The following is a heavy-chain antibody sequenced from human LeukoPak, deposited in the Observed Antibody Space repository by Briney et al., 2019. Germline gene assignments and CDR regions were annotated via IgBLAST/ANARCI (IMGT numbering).Heavy chain of an antibody. CDR3: VRDWAPASMQAAPFDC. V-gene: IGHV3-30*04. J-gene: IGHJ4*02. Sequence: GGSLRLSCAASGFTFSSYAMHWVRQAPGKGLEWVAFISYDGSNKYYADSVKGRFTISRDNAKNSLYLQMNSLRLEDTAVYYCVRDWAPASMQAAPFDCWGQGTLVTVSS. CDR1: GFTFSSYA. CDR2: ISYDGSNK. D-gene: IGHD2/OR15-2a*01.